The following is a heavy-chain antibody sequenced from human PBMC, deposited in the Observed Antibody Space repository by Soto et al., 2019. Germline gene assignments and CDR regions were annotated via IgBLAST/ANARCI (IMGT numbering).Heavy chain of an antibody. V-gene: IGHV1-8*01. CDR3: ARRGAPAATGMVDYYRFAP. CDR1: GYTFTSYD. Sequence: ASVKVSCKASGYTFTSYDINWVRQATGQGLEWMGWMNPNSGNTGYAQKFQGRVTMTRNTSISTAYMELSSLRSEDTAVYYCARRGAPAATGMVDYYRFAPWGQGTQVTVTA. D-gene: IGHD2-2*01. CDR2: MNPNSGNT. J-gene: IGHJ5*02.